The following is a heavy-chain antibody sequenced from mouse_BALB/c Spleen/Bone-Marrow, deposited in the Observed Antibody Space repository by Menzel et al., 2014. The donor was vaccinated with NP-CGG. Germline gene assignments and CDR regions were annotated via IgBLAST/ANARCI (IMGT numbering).Heavy chain of an antibody. CDR3: ARRGYVNSRYFDV. CDR1: GFDFSRYW. J-gene: IGHJ1*01. Sequence: EVQLQQSGGGLVQPGGSLKLSCAASGFDFSRYWMTWVRQAPGKGLEWIGEIYPDSSTINYTPSLKDKFIISRDNAKNTLFLQMNKLRSEDTALFYCARRGYVNSRYFDVWGAGTTVTVSS. V-gene: IGHV4-1*02. D-gene: IGHD2-1*01. CDR2: IYPDSSTI.